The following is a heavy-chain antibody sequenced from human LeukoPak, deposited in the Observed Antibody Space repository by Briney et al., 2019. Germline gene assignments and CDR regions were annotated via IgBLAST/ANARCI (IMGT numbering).Heavy chain of an antibody. V-gene: IGHV3-7*01. CDR3: TRAYSYYPY. D-gene: IGHD3-10*01. CDR1: GFTSSDFW. J-gene: IGHJ4*02. CDR2: IKQDGSEK. Sequence: GSLRLSCAASGFTSSDFWMTWVRQAPGKGLEWVANIKQDGSEKYYVDSVMGRFTISRDNAKNSLFLQMSSLRVEDTAVYYCTRAYSYYPYWGQGTLVSVSS.